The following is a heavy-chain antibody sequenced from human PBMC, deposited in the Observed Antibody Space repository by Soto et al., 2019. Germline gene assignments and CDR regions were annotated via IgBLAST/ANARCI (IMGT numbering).Heavy chain of an antibody. J-gene: IGHJ6*02. CDR1: GGSISSGGYY. CDR2: IYYSGST. CDR3: ARDGYCSSTSCYDGMDV. V-gene: IGHV4-31*03. Sequence: PSETLSLTCTVSGGSISSGGYYWSWIRQHPGKGLEWIGYIYYSGSTYYNPSLKSRVTISVDTSKNQFSLKLSSVTAADTAVYNCARDGYCSSTSCYDGMDVWGQGTTVTV. D-gene: IGHD2-2*03.